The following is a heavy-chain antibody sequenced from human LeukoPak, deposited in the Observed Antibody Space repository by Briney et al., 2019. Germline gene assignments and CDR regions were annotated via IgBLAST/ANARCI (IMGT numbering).Heavy chain of an antibody. V-gene: IGHV4-31*03. CDR3: AGENQSCSGGSCYEGRYFDL. Sequence: SQTLSLTCTVSGDSISSGGFFWSWIRQHPGKGLEWMGYIYYNGSPYSNPSLKSRVTISIDTSKNQFSLRLSPLTAADTAVYCCAGENQSCSGGSCYEGRYFDLWGRGTLVTVSS. CDR2: IYYNGSP. J-gene: IGHJ2*01. D-gene: IGHD2-15*01. CDR1: GDSISSGGFF.